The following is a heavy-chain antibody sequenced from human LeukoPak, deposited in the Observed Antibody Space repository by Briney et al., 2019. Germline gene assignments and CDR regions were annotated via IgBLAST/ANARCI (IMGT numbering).Heavy chain of an antibody. CDR3: AREGSYDAFDI. V-gene: IGHV1-2*02. D-gene: IGHD3-10*01. J-gene: IGHJ3*02. Sequence: ASVKVSCKASGYTFTGYYMHWVRQAPGQGLEWMGWINPNSGGTNYAQKFQGRVTMTRDTSISTAYMELNRLTSDDTAVHYCAREGSYDAFDIWGQGTMVTVSS. CDR2: INPNSGGT. CDR1: GYTFTGYY.